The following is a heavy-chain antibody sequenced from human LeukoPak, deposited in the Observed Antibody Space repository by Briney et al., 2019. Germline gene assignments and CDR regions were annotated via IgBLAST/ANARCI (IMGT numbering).Heavy chain of an antibody. J-gene: IGHJ3*02. Sequence: GGSLRLSCAASGFPFSRYSMNWVRQAPGEGPEWVSSITSSSSNKDYVDSVKGRFTISRDNAKNSLYLQMNSLRAEDTAVYYCASTRSGAFDIWGQGTMVTVSS. CDR1: GFPFSRYS. CDR2: ITSSSSNK. V-gene: IGHV3-21*01. CDR3: ASTRSGAFDI.